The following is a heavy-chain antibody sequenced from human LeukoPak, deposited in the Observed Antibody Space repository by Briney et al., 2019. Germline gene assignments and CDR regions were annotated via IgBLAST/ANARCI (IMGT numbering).Heavy chain of an antibody. D-gene: IGHD2-15*01. CDR3: ARDRWVAADFHYYYGMDV. CDR1: GFTFSSHW. CDR2: INGDGRST. V-gene: IGHV3-74*01. Sequence: QPGGSLRLSCVASGFTFSSHWMHWVRQGPGKGLVWVSRINGDGRSTNYADSVKGRFTISRDNAKNTLYLQMNSLRVEDTATYYCARDRWVAADFHYYYGMDVWGQGTTVTVSS. J-gene: IGHJ6*02.